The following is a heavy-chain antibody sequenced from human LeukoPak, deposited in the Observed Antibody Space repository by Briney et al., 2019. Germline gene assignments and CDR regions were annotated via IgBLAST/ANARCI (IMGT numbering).Heavy chain of an antibody. CDR1: GFTFSSYG. CDR2: ISGDGGNI. D-gene: IGHD3-22*01. J-gene: IGHJ6*02. Sequence: GGSLRLSCAASGFTFSSYGMHWVRQAPGKGLVWVSRISGDGGNIRYADSVKGRFTISRDNAKNSLYLQMNSLRAEDTAVFYCGRVINIYDVMDVWGQGTTVTVSS. CDR3: GRVINIYDVMDV. V-gene: IGHV3-74*01.